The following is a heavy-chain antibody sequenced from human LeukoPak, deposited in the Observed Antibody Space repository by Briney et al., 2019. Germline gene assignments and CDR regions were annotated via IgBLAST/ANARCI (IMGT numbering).Heavy chain of an antibody. Sequence: SETLSLTCAVSGYSISSDYYWGWIRQPPGKGLEWIGSIYHSGSTYYNPSLKSRVTISVDTSKNQFSLKLRSVTAADTAVYYSARLVLGSTSCYFDYWGQGTLVTVSS. D-gene: IGHD2-2*01. CDR2: IYHSGST. CDR3: ARLVLGSTSCYFDY. J-gene: IGHJ4*02. V-gene: IGHV4-38-2*01. CDR1: GYSISSDYY.